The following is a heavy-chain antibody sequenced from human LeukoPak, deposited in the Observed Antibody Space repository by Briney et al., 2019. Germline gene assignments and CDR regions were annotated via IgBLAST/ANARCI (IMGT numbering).Heavy chain of an antibody. CDR1: GGSVSSGSYY. CDR2: IYYSGST. V-gene: IGHV4-61*01. Sequence: PSETLSLTCTVSGGSVSSGSYYWSWIRQPPGKGLEWIGYIYYSGSTNYNPSLKSRVTISGDTSKNQFSLKLSSVTAADTAVYYCARYGSGIDAFDIWGQGTMVTVSS. D-gene: IGHD3-10*01. J-gene: IGHJ3*02. CDR3: ARYGSGIDAFDI.